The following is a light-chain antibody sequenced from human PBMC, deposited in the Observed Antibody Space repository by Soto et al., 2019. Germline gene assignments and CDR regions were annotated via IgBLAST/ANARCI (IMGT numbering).Light chain of an antibody. CDR1: QSVYNF. J-gene: IGKJ4*01. CDR3: QQRTNGPPGAT. V-gene: IGKV3-11*01. Sequence: EIVLTQSPATLSLSPGERATLSCRASQSVYNFLAWYQQKPGQPPRLLIYGASNRATGIPARFIGSGSGTDFTLTISSLEPEDFAVYYCQQRTNGPPGATFGGGTKVDIK. CDR2: GAS.